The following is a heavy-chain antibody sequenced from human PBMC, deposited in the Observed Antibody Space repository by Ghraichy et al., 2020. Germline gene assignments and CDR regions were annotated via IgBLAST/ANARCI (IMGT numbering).Heavy chain of an antibody. Sequence: SETLSLTCAVYGGSFSGYYWSWIRQPPGKGLEWIGEINHSGSTNYNPSLKSRVTISVDTSKNQFSLKLSSVTAADTAVYYCARFLVATKNYGMDVWGQGTTVTVSS. V-gene: IGHV4-34*01. CDR2: INHSGST. J-gene: IGHJ6*02. D-gene: IGHD5-12*01. CDR3: ARFLVATKNYGMDV. CDR1: GGSFSGYY.